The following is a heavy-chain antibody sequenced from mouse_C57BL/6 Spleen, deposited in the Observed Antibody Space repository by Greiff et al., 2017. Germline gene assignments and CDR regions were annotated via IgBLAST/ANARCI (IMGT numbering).Heavy chain of an antibody. CDR3: ARHYGSSYAMDY. V-gene: IGHV5-6*02. CDR1: GFTFSSYG. CDR2: ISSGGSYT. J-gene: IGHJ4*01. D-gene: IGHD1-1*01. Sequence: DVKLVESGGDLVKPGGSLKLSCAASGFTFSSYGMSWVRQTPDKRLEWVATISSGGSYTYYPDSVKGRFTISRDNAKNTLYLQMSSLKSDDTAMYYCARHYGSSYAMDYWGQGTSVTVSS.